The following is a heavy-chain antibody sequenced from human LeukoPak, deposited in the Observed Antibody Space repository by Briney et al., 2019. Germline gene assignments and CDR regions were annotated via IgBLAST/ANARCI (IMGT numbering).Heavy chain of an antibody. V-gene: IGHV3-23*01. CDR1: GFTFSSYA. J-gene: IGHJ3*02. D-gene: IGHD3-10*01. CDR2: ISGSGGST. CDR3: AKDPEGPIITSAFDI. Sequence: PGGPLRLSCAASGFTFSSYAMSWVRQATGKGPEWVSAISGSGGSTYYADSVKGRFTISRDNSKNTLHLQLNSLRAEDTAVYYCAKDPEGPIITSAFDIWGQGTMVTVSS.